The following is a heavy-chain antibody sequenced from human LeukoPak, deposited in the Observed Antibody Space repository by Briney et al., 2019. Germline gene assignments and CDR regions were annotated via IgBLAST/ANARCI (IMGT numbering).Heavy chain of an antibody. CDR1: GYTFTGYY. D-gene: IGHD4-17*01. Sequence: ASVKVSCKASGYTFTGYYMHWVRQAPGQGLEWMGWINPNSGGTNYAQKFQGRVTMTRDTSISTAYMELSRLRSDDTAVYYCARADPPRRYYFDHWGQGTLVTVSS. J-gene: IGHJ4*02. V-gene: IGHV1-2*02. CDR2: INPNSGGT. CDR3: ARADPPRRYYFDH.